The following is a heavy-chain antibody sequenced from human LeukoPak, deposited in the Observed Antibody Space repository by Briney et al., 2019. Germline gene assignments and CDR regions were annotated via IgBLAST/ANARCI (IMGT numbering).Heavy chain of an antibody. CDR2: IYYTGST. J-gene: IGHJ1*01. V-gene: IGHV4-59*01. Sequence: PSETLSLTCTVSGGSISSYYWSWIRQPPGKGLEWIGYIYYTGSTNYNPSLKSRVIISVDTSQNQFSLKLSSVTAADTAVYYCARDAGYCSSSSCGAYFQHWGQGTLVTVSS. CDR3: ARDAGYCSSSSCGAYFQH. D-gene: IGHD2-2*01. CDR1: GGSISSYY.